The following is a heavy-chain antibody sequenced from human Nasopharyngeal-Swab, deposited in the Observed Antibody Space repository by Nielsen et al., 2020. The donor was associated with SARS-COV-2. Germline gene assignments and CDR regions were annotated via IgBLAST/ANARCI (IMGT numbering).Heavy chain of an antibody. Sequence: WIRQPPGKGLEWVSSISSSSSYIYYADSVKGRFTISRDNAKNSLYLQMNSLRAEDTAVYYCARVVYSSGWPDYMDVWGKGTTVTVSS. CDR2: ISSSSSYI. D-gene: IGHD6-19*01. V-gene: IGHV3-21*01. CDR3: ARVVYSSGWPDYMDV. J-gene: IGHJ6*03.